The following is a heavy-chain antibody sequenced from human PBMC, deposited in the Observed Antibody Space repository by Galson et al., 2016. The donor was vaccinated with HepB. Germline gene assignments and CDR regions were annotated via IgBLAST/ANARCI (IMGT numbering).Heavy chain of an antibody. J-gene: IGHJ4*02. CDR1: GHIFTYYG. V-gene: IGHV1-18*01. CDR2: ISPDNGNT. D-gene: IGHD4-17*01. CDR3: AKAGRTTVTNYPFDY. Sequence: SVKVSCKASGHIFTYYGINWVRQAPGQGLEWMGWISPDNGNTNYAQKFQGRVTMTTDTSTRTAYMELRSLKSDDTAVYYCAKAGRTTVTNYPFDYWGQGTLVTVSS.